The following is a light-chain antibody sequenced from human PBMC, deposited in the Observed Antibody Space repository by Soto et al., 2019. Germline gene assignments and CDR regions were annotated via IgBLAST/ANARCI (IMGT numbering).Light chain of an antibody. CDR1: QSVSSSY. CDR2: GAS. J-gene: IGKJ1*01. CDR3: EQYGSSPGT. Sequence: EIVLTQSPGTLSLSPGERATLSCRASQSVSSSYLAWYQQKPGQAPRLLIYGASSRATGIPDRFSGSGSGTDSTLTISALEPEDFAMDYCEQYGSSPGTFGQGAKVEIK. V-gene: IGKV3-20*01.